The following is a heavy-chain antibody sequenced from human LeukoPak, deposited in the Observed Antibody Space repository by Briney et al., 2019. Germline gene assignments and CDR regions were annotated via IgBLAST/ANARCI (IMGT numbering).Heavy chain of an antibody. V-gene: IGHV4-59*01. D-gene: IGHD7-27*01. CDR3: ARNRGSGGWGIFDY. J-gene: IGHJ4*02. Sequence: SETLSLTCTVSDGSISSYYWSWIRQPPGKGLEWIGYIYYSGSTNYNPSLKSRVTISVDTSKNQFSLKLSSVTAADTAVYYCARNRGSGGWGIFDYWGQGTLVTVSS. CDR1: DGSISSYY. CDR2: IYYSGST.